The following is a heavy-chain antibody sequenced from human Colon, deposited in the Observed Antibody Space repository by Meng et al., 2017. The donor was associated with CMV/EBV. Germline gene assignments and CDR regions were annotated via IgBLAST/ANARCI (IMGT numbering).Heavy chain of an antibody. CDR3: ALRLRNSDGMDV. J-gene: IGHJ6*02. V-gene: IGHV3-74*01. D-gene: IGHD3-16*01. CDR1: GFSVSSHY. Sequence: GESLKISCAASGFSVSSHYVSWVRQAPGKGLVWVSRINPDGSSTSYADSVKGRFTISRDNAKNTVFLQMNSLRTEDTAVYYCALRLRNSDGMDVWGQGTTVTVSS. CDR2: INPDGSST.